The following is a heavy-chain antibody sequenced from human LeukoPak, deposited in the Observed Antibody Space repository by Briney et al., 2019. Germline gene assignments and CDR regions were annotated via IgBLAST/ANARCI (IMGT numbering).Heavy chain of an antibody. D-gene: IGHD3-3*01. CDR2: IRGSGGTT. CDR1: GFTFSSFA. V-gene: IGHV3-23*01. Sequence: GGSPRLSCAASGFTFSSFAMSWVRQAPGKGLEWVSAIRGSGGTTYYADSVKGRFTISRDNSKNTLYLQMNSLRAEDTAVYFCAKLGDYDFWSGYLLFDYWGQGTLVTVSS. J-gene: IGHJ4*02. CDR3: AKLGDYDFWSGYLLFDY.